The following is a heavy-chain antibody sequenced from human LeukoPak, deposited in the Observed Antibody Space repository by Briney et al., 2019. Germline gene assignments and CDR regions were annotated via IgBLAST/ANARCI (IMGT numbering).Heavy chain of an antibody. CDR2: IKQDGSEK. D-gene: IGHD2-2*01. J-gene: IGHJ4*02. CDR1: GFTFSSYW. V-gene: IGHV3-7*04. CDR3: VRVPGGCSSPSCHDDLAEYVP. Sequence: PGGSLRLSCAASGFTFSSYWMSWVRQAPGKGLEWVANIKQDGSEKNYVDSVKGRFTISRDNAKNSLYLQMNSLRAEDTAVYYCVRVPGGCSSPSCHDDLAEYVPGGQGTLVTVSS.